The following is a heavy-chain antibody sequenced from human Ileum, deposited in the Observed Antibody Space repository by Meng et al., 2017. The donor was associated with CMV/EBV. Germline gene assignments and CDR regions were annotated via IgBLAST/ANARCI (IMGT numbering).Heavy chain of an antibody. CDR3: ERVGARTDGDNVDLDY. CDR2: IDPNCGSR. Sequence: WVEVDMAGPSVKVSWTASGYSFTIHYIHWVRQAPGQGVKWMGWIDPNCGSRETKENFQGRGTMTTETSISTAYMELSRRRSDDTAVDYCERVGARTDGDNVDLDYWGQGTLVTVSS. D-gene: IGHD5-24*01. CDR1: GYSFTIHY. V-gene: IGHV1-2*02. J-gene: IGHJ4*02.